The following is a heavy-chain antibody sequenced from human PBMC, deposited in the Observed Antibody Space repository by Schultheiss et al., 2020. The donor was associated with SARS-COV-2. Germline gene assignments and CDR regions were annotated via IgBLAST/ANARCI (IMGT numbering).Heavy chain of an antibody. CDR2: IYYSGST. Sequence: SETLSLTCTVSGGSISSSSYYWGWIRQPPGKGLEWIGSIYYSGSTNYNPSLKSRVTISVDTSKNQFSLKLSSVTAADTAVYYCAKASSGSYYFLVDYFDYWGQGTLVTVSS. CDR3: AKASSGSYYFLVDYFDY. J-gene: IGHJ4*02. D-gene: IGHD1-26*01. CDR1: GGSISSSSYY. V-gene: IGHV4-39*07.